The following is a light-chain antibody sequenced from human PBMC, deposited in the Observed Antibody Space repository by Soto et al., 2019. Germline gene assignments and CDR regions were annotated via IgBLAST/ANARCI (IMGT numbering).Light chain of an antibody. V-gene: IGKV3-15*01. CDR1: QSVSNN. CDR2: GAS. Sequence: EVVLMKYPTTLSVSPGERATLSCRASQSVSNNLAWYQQKPGQAPRLLIYGASTRATNIPARFSGSGSGTEFTLTISSLQPAEFAVYYCQQYNKWPPITFGQGTRLDI. CDR3: QQYNKWPPIT. J-gene: IGKJ5*01.